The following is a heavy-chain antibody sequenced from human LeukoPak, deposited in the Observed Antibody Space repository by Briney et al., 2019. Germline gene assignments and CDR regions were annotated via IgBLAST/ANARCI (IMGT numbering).Heavy chain of an antibody. V-gene: IGHV3-30*02. CDR1: GFTFSSYG. CDR3: AKVYYYDSSGYPTYYFDY. J-gene: IGHJ4*02. D-gene: IGHD3-22*01. CDR2: IRYDGSNK. Sequence: GGSLRLSCAASGFTFSSYGMHWVRQAPGKGLEWVAFIRYDGSNKYYADSVKGRFTISRDNSKNTLYLQMNSLRAKDTAVYYCAKVYYYDSSGYPTYYFDYWGQGTLVTVSS.